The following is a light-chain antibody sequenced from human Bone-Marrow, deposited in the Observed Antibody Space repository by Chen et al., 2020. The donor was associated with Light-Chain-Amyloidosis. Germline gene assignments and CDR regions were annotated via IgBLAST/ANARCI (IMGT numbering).Light chain of an antibody. Sequence: YELTQPPSVSVSPGQTARITCSGDDLPTKYAYWYQQKPGQAPVLVIHRDTERPSGISERFPGSSSGTTATLTISGVQAEDEADYHCPSADSSGTYEVIFGGGTKLTVL. CDR1: DLPTKY. V-gene: IGLV3-25*03. CDR2: RDT. J-gene: IGLJ2*01. CDR3: PSADSSGTYEVI.